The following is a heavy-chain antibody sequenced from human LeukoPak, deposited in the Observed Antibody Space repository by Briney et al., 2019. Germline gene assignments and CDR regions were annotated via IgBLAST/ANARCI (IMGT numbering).Heavy chain of an antibody. V-gene: IGHV4-59*08. CDR3: AKVPSGEGAGDYYYGMDV. J-gene: IGHJ6*02. Sequence: SETLSLTCTVSGGSISSYYWSWIRQPPGKGLEWIGYIYYSGSTNYNPSLKSRVTISVDTSKNQFSLKLSSVTAADTAVYYCAKVPSGEGAGDYYYGMDVWGQGTTVTVSS. CDR2: IYYSGST. CDR1: GGSISSYY. D-gene: IGHD2-2*01.